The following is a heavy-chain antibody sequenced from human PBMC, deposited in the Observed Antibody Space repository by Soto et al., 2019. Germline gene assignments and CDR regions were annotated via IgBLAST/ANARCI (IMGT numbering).Heavy chain of an antibody. CDR1: GYTFTSYG. CDR3: ARGSSGSYLSPFDY. V-gene: IGHV1-18*04. J-gene: IGHJ4*02. D-gene: IGHD1-26*01. CDR2: ISAYNDNT. Sequence: ASVKVSCKASGYTFTSYGISWVRQAPGQGLEWMGWISAYNDNTNYAQKLQGRVTMTTDTSTSTAYMELRSLRSDDTAVYYCARGSSGSYLSPFDYWGQGTLVTVSS.